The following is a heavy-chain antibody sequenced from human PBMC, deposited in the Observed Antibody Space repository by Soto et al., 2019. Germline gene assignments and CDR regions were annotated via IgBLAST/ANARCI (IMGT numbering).Heavy chain of an antibody. J-gene: IGHJ6*02. V-gene: IGHV4-34*01. Sequence: SDTLSLTCAVYGGSFSGYYWXWIRQPPRKGLEWIGEINHSGSTNYNPSLKSRVTISVDTSKNQFSLKLSSVTAADTAVYYCARARLGYCSGGSCYNYYYSYGMDVWGQGTTVTVSS. CDR1: GGSFSGYY. CDR2: INHSGST. D-gene: IGHD2-15*01. CDR3: ARARLGYCSGGSCYNYYYSYGMDV.